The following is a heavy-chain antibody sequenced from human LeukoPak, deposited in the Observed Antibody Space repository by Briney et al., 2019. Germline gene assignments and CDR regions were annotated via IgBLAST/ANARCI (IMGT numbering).Heavy chain of an antibody. CDR1: GYTFTSYY. V-gene: IGHV1-46*01. J-gene: IGHJ5*02. D-gene: IGHD2-2*02. CDR2: INPSGGST. CDR3: ARDRPGRYCSTTSCFTASPFAP. Sequence: AASVKVSCKASGYTFTSYYMHWVRQAPGQGLEWMGIINPSGGSTSYAQKFQGRVTITADESTSTAYMELSSLRSEDTAVYYCARDRPGRYCSTTSCFTASPFAPWGQGTLVTVSS.